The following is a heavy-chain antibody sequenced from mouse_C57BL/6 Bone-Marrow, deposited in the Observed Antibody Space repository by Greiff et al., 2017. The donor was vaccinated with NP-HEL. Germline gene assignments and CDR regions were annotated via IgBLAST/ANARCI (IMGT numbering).Heavy chain of an antibody. Sequence: VQLKQPGAELVKPGASVKLSCKASGYTFTSYWMHWVKQRPGQGLEWIGMIHPNSGSTNYNEKFKSKATLTVDKSSSTAYMQLSSLTSEDSAVYYCARLDSSGAWFAYWGQGTLVTVSA. J-gene: IGHJ3*01. CDR2: IHPNSGST. CDR3: ARLDSSGAWFAY. CDR1: GYTFTSYW. D-gene: IGHD3-2*02. V-gene: IGHV1-64*01.